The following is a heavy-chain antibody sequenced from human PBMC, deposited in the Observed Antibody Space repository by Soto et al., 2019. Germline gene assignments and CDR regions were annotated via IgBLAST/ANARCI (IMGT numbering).Heavy chain of an antibody. Sequence: QLQLQESGPGLVKPSETLSLTCTVSGGSIRSRDYYWGWIRQPPGKGLEYIGSIFYTGSAYYNPSLKSRVTIFVDTSKNQFSLNLNSVTATDTAVYYCAKTPSGWYDYWGQGTLVTVSS. D-gene: IGHD6-19*01. J-gene: IGHJ4*02. CDR1: GGSIRSRDYY. CDR3: AKTPSGWYDY. V-gene: IGHV4-39*01. CDR2: IFYTGSA.